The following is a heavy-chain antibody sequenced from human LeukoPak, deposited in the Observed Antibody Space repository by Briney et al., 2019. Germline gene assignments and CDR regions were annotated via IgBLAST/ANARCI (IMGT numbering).Heavy chain of an antibody. CDR2: IYWNDEK. V-gene: IGHV2-5*01. Sequence: SGPTLVNPTQTLTLTCTFSGFSLSMNGVGVGWIRQPPGKALEWLALIYWNDEKRYISSLKSRLTITKDTSKKQVVLTITNMSPVDTATYYCVHSGPNGKLDVYHIWGQGTMVTVSS. CDR1: GFSLSMNGVG. CDR3: VHSGPNGKLDVYHI. J-gene: IGHJ3*02. D-gene: IGHD4/OR15-4a*01.